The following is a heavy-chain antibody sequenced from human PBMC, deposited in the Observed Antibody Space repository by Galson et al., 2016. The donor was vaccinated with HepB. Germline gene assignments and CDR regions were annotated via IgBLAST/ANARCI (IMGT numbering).Heavy chain of an antibody. V-gene: IGHV3-7*03. D-gene: IGHD1-26*01. CDR1: GFTFSSVW. J-gene: IGHJ1*01. Sequence: SLRLSCATSGFTFSSVWMSWVRQAPGKGLEWVANIKPDGSEKYYVDSLKGRFTISRDNSQNTVFLQMNNLRGEDTAVYYCAIVPVDREHYDWGQGTLVTVSS. CDR3: AIVPVDREHYD. CDR2: IKPDGSEK.